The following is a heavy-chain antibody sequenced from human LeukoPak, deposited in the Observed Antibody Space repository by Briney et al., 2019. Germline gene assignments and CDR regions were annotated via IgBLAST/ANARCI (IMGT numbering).Heavy chain of an antibody. J-gene: IGHJ4*02. D-gene: IGHD2-21*01. CDR3: ARGRAFTFHLDY. V-gene: IGHV4-59*01. CDR2: IYYSGST. Sequence: PSETLPLTCTVSGGSISSYYWSWIRQPPGKGLEWIGYIYYSGSTNYNPSLKGRVTISVDTSKNQFSLKLSSVTAADTAVYYCARGRAFTFHLDYWGQGTLVTVSS. CDR1: GGSISSYY.